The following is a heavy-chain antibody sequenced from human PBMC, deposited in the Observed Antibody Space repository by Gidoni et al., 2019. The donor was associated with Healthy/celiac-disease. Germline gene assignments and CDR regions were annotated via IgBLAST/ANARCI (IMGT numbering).Heavy chain of an antibody. CDR1: GFPFSSYS. J-gene: IGHJ4*02. Sequence: EVQLVESGGGLVKPGGPLSLSFAASGFPFSSYSMNWVRQAPGKGLEWVSSISSSSSYIYYADSVKGRFTISRDNAKNSLYLQMNSLRAEDTAVYYCARGGRSSSWYVEYYFDYWGQGTLVTVSS. CDR3: ARGGRSSSWYVEYYFDY. CDR2: ISSSSSYI. D-gene: IGHD6-13*01. V-gene: IGHV3-21*01.